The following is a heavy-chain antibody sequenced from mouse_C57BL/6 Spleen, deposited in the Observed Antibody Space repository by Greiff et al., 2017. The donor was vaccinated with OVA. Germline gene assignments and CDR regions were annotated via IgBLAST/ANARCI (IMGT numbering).Heavy chain of an antibody. Sequence: VKLQQPGAELVRPGSSVKLSCKASGYTFTSYWMHWVKQRPIQGLEWIGNIDPSDSETHYNQKFKDKATLTVDKSSSTAYMQLSSLTSEDSAVYYCAIYGNYRYYFDDWGQGTTLTVSS. CDR1: GYTFTSYW. V-gene: IGHV1-52*01. D-gene: IGHD2-1*01. CDR3: AIYGNYRYYFDD. J-gene: IGHJ2*01. CDR2: IDPSDSET.